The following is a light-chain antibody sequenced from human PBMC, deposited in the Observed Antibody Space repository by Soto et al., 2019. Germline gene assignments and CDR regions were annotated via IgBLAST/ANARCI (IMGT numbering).Light chain of an antibody. J-gene: IGLJ3*02. Sequence: HSALTQPASVSGSPGQSITISCTGSSSDIGYYNYVSWYQQLPGKAPKLMISEVSNRPSGVSNRFSGSKSGNTASLTISGLQAEDEADYYCSSYTTTSTLVFGGGTKLTVL. CDR2: EVS. V-gene: IGLV2-14*01. CDR1: SSDIGYYNY. CDR3: SSYTTTSTLV.